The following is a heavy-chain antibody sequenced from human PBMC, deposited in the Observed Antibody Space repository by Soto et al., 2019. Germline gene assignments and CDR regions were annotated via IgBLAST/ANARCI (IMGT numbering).Heavy chain of an antibody. J-gene: IGHJ6*02. V-gene: IGHV1-69*12. CDR1: GGTFSSYA. CDR2: IIPIFGTA. D-gene: IGHD3-16*01. CDR3: ARVYGGGSYYYYGMDV. Sequence: QVQLVQSGAEVKKPGSSVKVSCKASGGTFSSYALSWVRQAPGQGLEWMGGIIPIFGTANYAQKFQGRVTLTADGSTGTAYMELSSRRSEDTAVYYCARVYGGGSYYYYGMDVWGQGTTVTVSS.